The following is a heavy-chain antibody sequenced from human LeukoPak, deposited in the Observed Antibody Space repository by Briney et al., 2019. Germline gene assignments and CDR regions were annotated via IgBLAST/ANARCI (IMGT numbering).Heavy chain of an antibody. Sequence: ASVKVSCKASGYTFTSYYMHWVRQAPGQGLEWMGIINPSGGSTTYAQKFQGRVTMTRDTSTSTVYMELSSLRSEDTAVYYCARDLYGTGGGLVMWGYYYTDVWGKGTTVTVSS. CDR1: GYTFTSYY. J-gene: IGHJ6*03. V-gene: IGHV1-46*01. D-gene: IGHD3/OR15-3a*01. CDR2: INPSGGST. CDR3: ARDLYGTGGGLVMWGYYYTDV.